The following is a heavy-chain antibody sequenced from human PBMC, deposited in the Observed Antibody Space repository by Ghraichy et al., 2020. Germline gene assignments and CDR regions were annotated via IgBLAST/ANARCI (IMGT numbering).Heavy chain of an antibody. CDR3: TTAGAYYDFWSGYYRLTTNDCPTFSDRYYYYYYYMDV. CDR1: GFAFSNAW. Sequence: GGSLRLSCAASGFAFSNAWMSWVRQAPGKGLEWVGRIKSKTDGGTTDYAAPVKGRFTISRDDSKNTLYLQMNSLKTEDTAVYYCTTAGAYYDFWSGYYRLTTNDCPTFSDRYYYYYYYMDVWGKGTTVTVSS. V-gene: IGHV3-15*01. CDR2: IKSKTDGGTT. D-gene: IGHD3-3*01. J-gene: IGHJ6*03.